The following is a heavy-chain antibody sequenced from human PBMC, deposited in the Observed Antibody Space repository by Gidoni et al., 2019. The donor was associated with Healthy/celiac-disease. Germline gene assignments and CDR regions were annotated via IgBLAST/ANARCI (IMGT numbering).Heavy chain of an antibody. Sequence: QLQLQESGPGLVKPSETLSLTCTVSGGSISSSSYYWGWIRQPPGKGLEWIGSIYYKGSTYYNPSLKSRVTISVDTSKNQFSLKLSSVTAADTAVYYCATPSIMITFGGVIVEPYYFDYWAQGTLVTVSS. CDR2: IYYKGST. D-gene: IGHD3-16*02. V-gene: IGHV4-39*01. CDR1: GGSISSSSYY. CDR3: ATPSIMITFGGVIVEPYYFDY. J-gene: IGHJ4*02.